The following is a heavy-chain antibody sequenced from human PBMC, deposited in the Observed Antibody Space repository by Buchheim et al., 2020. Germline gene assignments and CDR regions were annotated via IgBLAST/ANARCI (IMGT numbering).Heavy chain of an antibody. J-gene: IGHJ4*02. V-gene: IGHV3-30-3*01. D-gene: IGHD3-22*01. CDR3: ARAHKKWLLQYFDY. CDR2: ISYDGSNK. Sequence: QVQLVESGGGVVQPGRSLRLSCAASGFTFSSYAMHWVRQAPGKGLEWVAVISYDGSNKYYADSVKGRFTISRDNSKNTLYLQMNSLRAEDTAVYYCARAHKKWLLQYFDYWGQGTL. CDR1: GFTFSSYA.